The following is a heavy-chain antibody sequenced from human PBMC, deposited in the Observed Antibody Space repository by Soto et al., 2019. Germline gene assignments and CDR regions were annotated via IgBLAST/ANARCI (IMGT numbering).Heavy chain of an antibody. V-gene: IGHV6-1*01. CDR2: TYYRSKWYN. CDR3: ARLDIVVVPAARGMDV. CDR1: GDSVSSYSAA. D-gene: IGHD2-2*03. Sequence: SQTLSLTCAISGDSVSSYSAAWNWIRQSPSGGLEWLGRTYYRSKWYNDYAVSVKSRITINPDTSKNQFSPQLNSVTPEDTAVYYCARLDIVVVPAARGMDVWGQGTTVTVS. J-gene: IGHJ6*02.